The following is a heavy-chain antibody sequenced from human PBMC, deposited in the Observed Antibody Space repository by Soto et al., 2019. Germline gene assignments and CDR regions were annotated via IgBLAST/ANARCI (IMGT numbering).Heavy chain of an antibody. V-gene: IGHV4-59*01. CDR2: IYYSGST. D-gene: IGHD3-10*01. J-gene: IGHJ4*02. Sequence: QVQLQDSGPGLVKPSETLSLTCTVSGGSISSYYWTWIRQPPGKGLEWIGNIYYSGSTTYNPSLKSRVTRSVDTSKNQFSLRLSSVTAADTAVYYCATQTANFYGSGSYYLPFDYWGQGTLVTVSS. CDR3: ATQTANFYGSGSYYLPFDY. CDR1: GGSISSYY.